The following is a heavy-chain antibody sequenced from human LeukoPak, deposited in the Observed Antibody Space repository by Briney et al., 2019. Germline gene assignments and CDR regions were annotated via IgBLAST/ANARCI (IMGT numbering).Heavy chain of an antibody. Sequence: SETLSLTCTVSGGPISSSSYYWGWIRQPPGKGLEWIGTIYYSGSTYYNPSLKSRVTISVDTSKNQFSLKLSSVTAADTAVYYCARQGASIVGAVKGFDYWGQGTLVTVSS. CDR1: GGPISSSSYY. V-gene: IGHV4-39*01. CDR2: IYYSGST. D-gene: IGHD1-26*01. CDR3: ARQGASIVGAVKGFDY. J-gene: IGHJ4*02.